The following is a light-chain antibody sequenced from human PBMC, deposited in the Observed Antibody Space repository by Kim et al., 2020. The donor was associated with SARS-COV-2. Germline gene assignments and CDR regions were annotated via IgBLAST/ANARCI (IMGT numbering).Light chain of an antibody. CDR2: TPS. CDR1: QYITSW. J-gene: IGKJ2*01. Sequence: SASVGDTVTITCRTSQYITSWLAWYQQKPGKAPKLLMYTPSTLQRGVPSRFSGSGYGTHFTLTINSLQPEDFATYYCQQADSLPYTFGQGTKLEI. V-gene: IGKV1-12*01. CDR3: QQADSLPYT.